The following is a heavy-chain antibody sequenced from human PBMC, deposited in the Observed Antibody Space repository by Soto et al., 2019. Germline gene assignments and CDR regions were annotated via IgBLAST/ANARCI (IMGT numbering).Heavy chain of an antibody. CDR3: ASYKKIAAAGHYYYGMDV. Sequence: PSETLSLTCAVYGGSFSGYYWSWIRQPPGKGLEWIGEINHSGSTNYNPSLKSRVTISVDTSKNQFSLKLSSVTAAGTAVYYCASYKKIAAAGHYYYGMDVWGQGTTVTVSS. CDR2: INHSGST. J-gene: IGHJ6*02. CDR1: GGSFSGYY. V-gene: IGHV4-34*01. D-gene: IGHD6-13*01.